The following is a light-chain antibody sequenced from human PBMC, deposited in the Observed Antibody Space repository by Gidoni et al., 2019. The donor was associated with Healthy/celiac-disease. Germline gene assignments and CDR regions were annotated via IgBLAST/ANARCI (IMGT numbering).Light chain of an antibody. CDR3: QQSYSTLWT. J-gene: IGKJ1*01. CDR1: QSIISY. CDR2: AAS. Sequence: DIQMPQSPSSLSASVGDRVTITCRASQSIISYLNWYQQKPGKAPKLLIYAASSLQRGFPSRFSGSGSWTDFTLTISSLQPEDFATYYCQQSYSTLWTFGQGTKVEIK. V-gene: IGKV1-39*01.